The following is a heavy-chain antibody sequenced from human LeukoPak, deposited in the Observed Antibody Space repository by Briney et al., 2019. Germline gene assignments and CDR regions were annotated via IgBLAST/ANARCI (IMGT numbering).Heavy chain of an antibody. Sequence: PGRSLRLSCAASGFTFGSYGMHWVRQAPGKGLEWVAVIWYDGSNKYYVDSVKGRFTISRDNSKNALYLQMNSLRAEDTAVYYCAGDQNEGYGDYFYYFDYWGQGTLVTVSS. CDR3: AGDQNEGYGDYFYYFDY. V-gene: IGHV3-33*01. D-gene: IGHD4-17*01. J-gene: IGHJ4*02. CDR1: GFTFGSYG. CDR2: IWYDGSNK.